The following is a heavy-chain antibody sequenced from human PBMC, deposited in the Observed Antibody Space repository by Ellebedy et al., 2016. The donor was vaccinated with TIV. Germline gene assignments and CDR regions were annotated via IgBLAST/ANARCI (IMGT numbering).Heavy chain of an antibody. D-gene: IGHD3-10*01. CDR2: IIPVFGTP. V-gene: IGHV1-69*13. J-gene: IGHJ4*02. CDR1: GGTFKNFA. Sequence: ASVKVSCKASGGTFKNFAMSWVRQAPGQGLEWMGGIIPVFGTPKNAQKFQGRVTITADVFTSTAYMELNSLRSEDTAVYYCARHGTYYYGSGLDNWGQGNLVTVSS. CDR3: ARHGTYYYGSGLDN.